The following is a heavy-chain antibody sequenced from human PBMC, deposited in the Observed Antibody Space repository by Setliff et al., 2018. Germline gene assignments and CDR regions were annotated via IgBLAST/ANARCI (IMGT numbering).Heavy chain of an antibody. CDR3: ASRSTNYYDSSGYYDAFDI. D-gene: IGHD3-22*01. J-gene: IGHJ3*02. V-gene: IGHV1-18*01. CDR1: GYTFTSYG. CDR2: ISAYNGNT. Sequence: ASVKVSCKASGYTFTSYGISWVRQAPGQGLEWMGWISAYNGNTNYAQKLQGRVTITRDTSASTAYMELSSLRSEDTAVYYCASRSTNYYDSSGYYDAFDIWGQGTMVTVSS.